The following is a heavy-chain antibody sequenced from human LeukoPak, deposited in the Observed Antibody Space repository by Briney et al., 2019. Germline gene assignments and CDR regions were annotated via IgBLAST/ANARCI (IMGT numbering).Heavy chain of an antibody. V-gene: IGHV4-30-4*08. Sequence: PSETLSLTCTVSGGSISSGGYYWSWIRQHPGKGLEWIGYIYYSGSTYYNPSLKSRVTTSIDTSKNQLSLNLTSVTAADTAVYYCAREKGYSNAFDIWGQGTMVTVSS. CDR2: IYYSGST. D-gene: IGHD2-21*01. J-gene: IGHJ3*02. CDR3: AREKGYSNAFDI. CDR1: GGSISSGGYY.